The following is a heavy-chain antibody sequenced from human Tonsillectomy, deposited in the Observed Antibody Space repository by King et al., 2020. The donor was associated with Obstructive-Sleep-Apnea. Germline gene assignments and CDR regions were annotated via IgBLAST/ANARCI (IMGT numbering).Heavy chain of an antibody. J-gene: IGHJ4*02. D-gene: IGHD6-25*01. CDR3: ARAPPLETDSSGWRIKLIAVSTEFDY. CDR2: INPNSGGT. CDR1: GYTFTGYY. Sequence: VQLVESGAEVKKPGASVKVSCKASGYTFTGYYIHWVRQAPGQGLEWMGWINPNSGGTKYAQKFQGWVTMTRDTSISTAYMELSSLKSDDTAVYYCARAPPLETDSSGWRIKLIAVSTEFDYWGQGTLVTVSS. V-gene: IGHV1-2*04.